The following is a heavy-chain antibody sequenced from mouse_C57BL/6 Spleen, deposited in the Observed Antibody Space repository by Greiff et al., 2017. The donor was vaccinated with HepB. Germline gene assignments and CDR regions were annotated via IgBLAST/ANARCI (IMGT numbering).Heavy chain of an antibody. D-gene: IGHD1-1*01. J-gene: IGHJ3*01. V-gene: IGHV1-82*01. CDR1: GYAFSSSW. CDR2: IYPGDGDT. Sequence: VQLQQSGPELVKPGASVKISCKASGYAFSSSWMNWVKQRPGKGLEWIGRIYPGDGDTNYNGKFKGKATLTADKSSSTAYMQLSSLTSEDSAVYFCARWDYYGSSSVAYWGQGTLVTVSA. CDR3: ARWDYYGSSSVAY.